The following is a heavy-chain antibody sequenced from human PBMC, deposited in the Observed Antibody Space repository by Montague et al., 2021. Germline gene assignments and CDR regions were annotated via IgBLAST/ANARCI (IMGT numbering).Heavy chain of an antibody. Sequence: SLRLSCAASGFTFSHYGMSWVRQAPGKGLEWVSSITGSGATTYYADSVKGRFTISRDNSENTLYLQMNNLRAEDTALYYCARGRGVSSGIGQLDPWGQGTLVTVSS. D-gene: IGHD3-22*01. J-gene: IGHJ5*02. CDR2: ITGSGATT. V-gene: IGHV3-23*01. CDR3: ARGRGVSSGIGQLDP. CDR1: GFTFSHYG.